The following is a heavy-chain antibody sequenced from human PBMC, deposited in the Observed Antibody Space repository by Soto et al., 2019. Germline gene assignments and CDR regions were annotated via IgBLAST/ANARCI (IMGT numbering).Heavy chain of an antibody. J-gene: IGHJ4*02. Sequence: ASVKVSCKPSGYTFTDLYIHWVRQAPGLGLEWMGWIDPNSGGSRKTQKFQGSLTMTRDTSTSTVYMELSSLRSADTAVYYCAGDNYGPLDFWGQGTLVTVSS. CDR1: GYTFTDLY. D-gene: IGHD3-10*01. V-gene: IGHV1-2*02. CDR3: AGDNYGPLDF. CDR2: IDPNSGGS.